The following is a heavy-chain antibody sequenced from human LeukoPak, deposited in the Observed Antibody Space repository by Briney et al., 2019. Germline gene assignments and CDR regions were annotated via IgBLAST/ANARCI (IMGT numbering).Heavy chain of an antibody. CDR2: INGSATKT. D-gene: IGHD3-16*01. Sequence: GGSLRLSCAASGFTFSGYVLAWVRQAPGKGLEWVSDINGSATKTNYADSVKGRFTIARDNSKNTLYLQMNSLRAEDTAVYYCARDTSYWGQGTLVTVSS. V-gene: IGHV3-NL1*01. J-gene: IGHJ4*02. CDR1: GFTFSGYV. CDR3: ARDTSY.